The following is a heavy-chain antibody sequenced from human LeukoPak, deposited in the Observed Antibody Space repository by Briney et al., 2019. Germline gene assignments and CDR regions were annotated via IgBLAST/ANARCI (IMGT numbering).Heavy chain of an antibody. CDR3: ARDPNVDTAMAINWFDP. Sequence: ASVKVSCKVSGYTLTELSMHWVRQAPGKGLEWMGGFDPEDGETIYAQKFQGRVTMTEDTSTDTAYMELSSLRSEDTAVYYCARDPNVDTAMAINWFDPWGQGTLVTVSS. J-gene: IGHJ5*02. D-gene: IGHD5-18*01. CDR1: GYTLTELS. CDR2: FDPEDGET. V-gene: IGHV1-24*01.